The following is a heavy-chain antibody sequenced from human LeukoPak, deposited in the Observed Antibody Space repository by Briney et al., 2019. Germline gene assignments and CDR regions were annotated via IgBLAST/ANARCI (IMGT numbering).Heavy chain of an antibody. D-gene: IGHD2-21*01. V-gene: IGHV4-30-4*01. CDR1: GGSISSGDYY. CDR2: IYYSGST. Sequence: SETLSLTCTVSGGSISSGDYYWSWIRQPPGKGLEWIGYIYYSGSTYYNPSLKSRVTISVDTSKNQFSLKQSSVTAADTAVYYCARGSWHIIGKGYYFDYWGQGTLVTVSS. J-gene: IGHJ4*02. CDR3: ARGSWHIIGKGYYFDY.